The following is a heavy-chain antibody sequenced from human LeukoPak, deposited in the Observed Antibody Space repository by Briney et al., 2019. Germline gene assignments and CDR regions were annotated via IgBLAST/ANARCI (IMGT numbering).Heavy chain of an antibody. CDR2: IYHNGNT. V-gene: IGHV4-34*01. Sequence: PSGTLSLTCAVYGGSFSGYYWSWIRQPPGKGLEWIGEIYHNGNTNYNPSLKSRVTISVDTSKNQFSLRLSSVTAADTALYYCARQPLYDTSGYGQFDYWGQGTLVTVSS. CDR1: GGSFSGYY. J-gene: IGHJ4*02. D-gene: IGHD3-22*01. CDR3: ARQPLYDTSGYGQFDY.